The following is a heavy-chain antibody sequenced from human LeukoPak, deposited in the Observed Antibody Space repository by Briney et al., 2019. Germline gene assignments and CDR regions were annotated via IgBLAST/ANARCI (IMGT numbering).Heavy chain of an antibody. CDR3: ARARRFGEAHFDY. J-gene: IGHJ4*02. CDR2: IIPIFGTA. D-gene: IGHD3-10*01. V-gene: IGHV1-69*13. Sequence: SVKVSCKASGGTFSSYAISWVRQAPGQGLEWMGGIIPIFGTANYAQKFQGRVTITADESTSTAYMELSSLRSEGTAVYYCARARRFGEAHFDYWGQGTLVTVSS. CDR1: GGTFSSYA.